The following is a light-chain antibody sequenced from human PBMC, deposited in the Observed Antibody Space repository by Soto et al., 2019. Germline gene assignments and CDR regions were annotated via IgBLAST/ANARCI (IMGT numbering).Light chain of an antibody. CDR1: SSDVGGYNY. Sequence: QSVLTQPASVSGSPGQLITISCTGTSSDVGGYNYVSWYQQHPGKAPKLMIYDVSNRPSGVSNRFSGSKSGNTASLTISGLQAEDEAAYYCSSYTTSSTPYVFGTGTKVTVL. J-gene: IGLJ1*01. CDR3: SSYTTSSTPYV. CDR2: DVS. V-gene: IGLV2-14*01.